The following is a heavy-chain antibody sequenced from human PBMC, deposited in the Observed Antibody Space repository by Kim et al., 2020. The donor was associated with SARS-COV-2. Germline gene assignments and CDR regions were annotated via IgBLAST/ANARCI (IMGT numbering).Heavy chain of an antibody. D-gene: IGHD1-26*01. CDR3: AKDLVKFQQPAFQFYGMDV. V-gene: IGHV3-30*18. Sequence: GGSLRLSCAAPGFSFGTYGIHWVRQAPGKGLEWVAVISDDGIKEYYSDSVKGRFTISRDDSKNTVYLQMNSLRPDDTAVYFCAKDLVKFQQPAFQFYGMDVWGQGTTVTVSS. J-gene: IGHJ6*02. CDR2: ISDDGIKE. CDR1: GFSFGTYG.